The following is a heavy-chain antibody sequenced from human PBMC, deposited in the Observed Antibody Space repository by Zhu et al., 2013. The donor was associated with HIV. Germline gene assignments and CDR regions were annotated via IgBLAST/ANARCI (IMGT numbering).Heavy chain of an antibody. CDR3: VRSQMYQPYDL. Sequence: QVQLVQSGAEVKKPGSSVKVSCKASGGSFSTNAISWVRQAPGQRFQWIASINPYNDEKYYQQTFQGRVTLSMDKSATTVYMEVKGLRRDDTAIYYCVRSQMYQPYDLWGQGTLVTVSS. J-gene: IGHJ5*02. V-gene: IGHV1-69*06. CDR1: GGSFSTNA. CDR2: INPYNDEK. D-gene: IGHD2-8*01.